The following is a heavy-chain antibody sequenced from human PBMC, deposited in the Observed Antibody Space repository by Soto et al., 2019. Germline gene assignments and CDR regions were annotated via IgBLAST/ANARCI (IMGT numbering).Heavy chain of an antibody. CDR1: GYTFTNYW. V-gene: IGHV5-51*01. Sequence: GEFLKISCKGSGYTFTNYWIGWVRQMPGKGLEWMGIIYPGDSDTKYNPSFQGQVTISADKSITTTYLRWTSLKASDTAIYYCAASIFYYGMDVWGQGPTVTVSS. J-gene: IGHJ6*02. CDR2: IYPGDSDT. CDR3: AASIFYYGMDV.